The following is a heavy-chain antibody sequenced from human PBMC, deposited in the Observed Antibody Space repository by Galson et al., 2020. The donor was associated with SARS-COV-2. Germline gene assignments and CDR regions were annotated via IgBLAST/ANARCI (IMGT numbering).Heavy chain of an antibody. CDR3: ARDQNDFWSGESFDY. Sequence: GESLKISCAASGFTFSSYSMNWVRQAPGKGLEWVSSISSSSSYIYYADSVKGRFTISRDNAKNSLYLQMNSLRAEDTAVYYCARDQNDFWSGESFDYWGQGTLVTVSS. CDR2: ISSSSSYI. D-gene: IGHD3-3*01. J-gene: IGHJ4*02. V-gene: IGHV3-21*01. CDR1: GFTFSSYS.